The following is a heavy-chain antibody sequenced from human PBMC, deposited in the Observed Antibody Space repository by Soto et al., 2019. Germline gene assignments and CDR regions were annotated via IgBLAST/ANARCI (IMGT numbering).Heavy chain of an antibody. D-gene: IGHD4-17*01. CDR3: ARRPVTYYFDY. V-gene: IGHV4-39*07. J-gene: IGHJ4*02. CDR2: IYYSGST. Sequence: SETLSLTCTVSGGSISSSSYYWGWIRQPPGKGLEWIGSIYYSGSTYYNTSLKSRVTISVDTSKNQFSLKLSSVTAADTAVYYCARRPVTYYFDYWGQGTLVTVSS. CDR1: GGSISSSSYY.